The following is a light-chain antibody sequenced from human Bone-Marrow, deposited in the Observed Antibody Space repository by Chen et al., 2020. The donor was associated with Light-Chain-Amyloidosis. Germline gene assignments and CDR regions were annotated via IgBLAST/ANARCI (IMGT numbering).Light chain of an antibody. CDR3: GTWDSSLSAVV. CDR2: DNN. CDR1: SSNIGNNY. J-gene: IGLJ2*01. V-gene: IGLV1-51*01. Sequence: QSVLTQPPSESADPGQKVTISCSGSSSNIGNNYVSWYQQLPGTAPNLLIYDNNKQPSGFPYRFSGSKSGTSATLGITRLHTGDGADYYCGTWDSSLSAVVFGGGTKLTVL.